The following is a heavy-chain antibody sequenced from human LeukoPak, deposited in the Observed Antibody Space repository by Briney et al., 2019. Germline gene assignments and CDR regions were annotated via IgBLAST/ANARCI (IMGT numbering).Heavy chain of an antibody. Sequence: PSETLSLTCTVSGGSINSYYWSWIRQPPGKGLEWIGYIYYSGSTNYNPSLKSRVTISVDTSKNQFSLKLSSVTAADTAVYYCARVGRITRNFDIWGQGTMVTVSS. CDR1: GGSINSYY. J-gene: IGHJ3*02. CDR2: IYYSGST. CDR3: ARVGRITRNFDI. V-gene: IGHV4-59*01. D-gene: IGHD3-3*01.